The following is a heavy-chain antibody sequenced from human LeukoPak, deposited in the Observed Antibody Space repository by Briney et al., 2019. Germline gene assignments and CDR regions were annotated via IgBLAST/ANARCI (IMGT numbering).Heavy chain of an antibody. CDR3: AKGAGTDRT. J-gene: IGHJ5*02. CDR1: GFTFSSYA. V-gene: IGHV3-23*01. Sequence: AGGSLRLSCAASGFTFSSYAMSWVRQAPGKGLEWVSAISAGGVSTYYADSVKGRFTLSRDNSKNTLYLKMNSLRAEDTAVYYCAKGAGTDRTWGQGTLVTVYS. CDR2: ISAGGVST.